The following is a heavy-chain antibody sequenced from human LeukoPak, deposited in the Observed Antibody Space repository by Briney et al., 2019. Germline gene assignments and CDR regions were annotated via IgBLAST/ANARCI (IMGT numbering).Heavy chain of an antibody. CDR3: AKDLRYCSTTICYYSGMNV. CDR2: ISGSGDSK. V-gene: IGHV3-23*01. CDR1: GLTFSTSA. D-gene: IGHD2-2*01. J-gene: IGHJ6*02. Sequence: GGSLRLSCAASGLTFSTSAMNWVRQAPGKGLEWLAAISGSGDSKYHADSVKGRFAISRDNSKNTLYLQMNSLRADDTAVYFCAKDLRYCSTTICYYSGMNVWGQGTTVTVSS.